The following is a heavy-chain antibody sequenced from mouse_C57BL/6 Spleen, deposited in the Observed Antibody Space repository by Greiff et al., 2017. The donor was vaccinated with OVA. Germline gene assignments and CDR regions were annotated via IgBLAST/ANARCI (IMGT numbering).Heavy chain of an antibody. CDR2: ISSGGSYT. J-gene: IGHJ4*01. D-gene: IGHD2-4*01. Sequence: EVKLMESGGDLVKPGGSLKLSCAASGFTFSSYGMSWVRQTPDKRLEWVATISSGGSYTYYPDSVKGRFTISRDNAKNTLYLQMSSLKSEDTAMYYCASLDYDVGYYYAMDYWGQGTSVTVSS. CDR1: GFTFSSYG. CDR3: ASLDYDVGYYYAMDY. V-gene: IGHV5-6*01.